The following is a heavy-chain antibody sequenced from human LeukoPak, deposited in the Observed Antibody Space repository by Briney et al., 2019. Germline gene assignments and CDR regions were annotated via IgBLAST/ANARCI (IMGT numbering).Heavy chain of an antibody. CDR1: GFTFSNYW. CDR2: IKGDGSHT. V-gene: IGHV3-74*01. CDR3: AKSIMGTEGLLDY. Sequence: GGSLRLSCAASGFTFSNYWMHWVRQAPGKGLVWVSRIKGDGSHTIYADSVKGRFTISRDNAKNTLCLQMNSLRAEDTAVYYCAKSIMGTEGLLDYWGQGTLVTVSS. J-gene: IGHJ4*02. D-gene: IGHD1/OR15-1a*01.